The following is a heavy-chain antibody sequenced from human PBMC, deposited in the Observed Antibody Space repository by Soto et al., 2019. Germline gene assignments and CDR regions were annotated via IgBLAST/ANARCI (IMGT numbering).Heavy chain of an antibody. D-gene: IGHD3-22*01. CDR3: ARLPYGYYYDSSGGLMAV. CDR2: ISSSSSYT. Sequence: GGSLRLSCAASGFTFSDYYMSWIRQAPGKGLEWVSYISSSSSYTNYADSVKGRFTISRGNAKNSLYLQMNSLRAEDTAVYYFARLPYGYYYDSSGGLMAVWGQGTTVTVSS. J-gene: IGHJ6*02. CDR1: GFTFSDYY. V-gene: IGHV3-11*06.